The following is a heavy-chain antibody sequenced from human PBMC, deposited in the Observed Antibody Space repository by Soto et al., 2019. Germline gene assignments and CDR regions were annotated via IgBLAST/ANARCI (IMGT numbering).Heavy chain of an antibody. CDR1: GFTFSSYG. CDR3: AKAMAVQLWLPSPFDY. J-gene: IGHJ4*02. Sequence: PGGSLRLSCAASGFTFSSYGMHWVRQAPGKGLGWVAVISYDGSNKYYADSVKGRFTISRDNSKNTLYLQMNSLRAEDTAVYYCAKAMAVQLWLPSPFDYWGQGTLVTVSS. V-gene: IGHV3-30*18. CDR2: ISYDGSNK. D-gene: IGHD5-18*01.